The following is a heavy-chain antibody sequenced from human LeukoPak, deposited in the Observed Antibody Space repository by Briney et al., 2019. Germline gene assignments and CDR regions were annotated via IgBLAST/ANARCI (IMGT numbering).Heavy chain of an antibody. CDR3: ARIGSGANPFDY. CDR2: ISSISSYI. V-gene: IGHV3-21*01. J-gene: IGHJ4*02. CDR1: GFTFSSYS. Sequence: GGSLRLSCAASGFTFSSYSMNWVRQAPGKGLDGVSSISSISSYIYYADSVKGRFTISRDNAKNSLYLQMNSLRAEDTAVYYCARIGSGANPFDYWGQGTLVTVSS. D-gene: IGHD3-10*01.